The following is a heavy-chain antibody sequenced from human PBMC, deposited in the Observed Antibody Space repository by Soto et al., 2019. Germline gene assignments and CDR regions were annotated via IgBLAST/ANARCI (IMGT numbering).Heavy chain of an antibody. CDR3: ARDRGAGYYGMDV. CDR2: INPKSGDT. J-gene: IGHJ6*01. CDR1: GYTFSVYY. V-gene: IGHV1-2*02. D-gene: IGHD3-16*01. Sequence: NVCCKASGYTFSVYYMPWVRQAPGQGPEWMGWINPKSGDTKYAQKFQGRVTMTRDTSISTAYMEVNSLRSDGTAVYYCARDRGAGYYGMDVWGQGPTVPVSS.